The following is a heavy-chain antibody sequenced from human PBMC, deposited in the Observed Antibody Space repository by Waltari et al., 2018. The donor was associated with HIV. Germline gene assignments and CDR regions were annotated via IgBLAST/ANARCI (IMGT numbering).Heavy chain of an antibody. J-gene: IGHJ1*01. CDR2: INTNTGNP. D-gene: IGHD3-22*01. CDR3: AREYVPPYYYDSSGSAEYFQH. Sequence: QVQLLQSGSELKKPVASVKVSCKASGYTFPSYAMNWVRQAPGQGLAWMGWINTNTGNPTYAQGFTGRFVFSLDTSVSTAYLQISSLKAEDTAVYYCAREYVPPYYYDSSGSAEYFQHWGQGTLVTVSS. CDR1: GYTFPSYA. V-gene: IGHV7-4-1*02.